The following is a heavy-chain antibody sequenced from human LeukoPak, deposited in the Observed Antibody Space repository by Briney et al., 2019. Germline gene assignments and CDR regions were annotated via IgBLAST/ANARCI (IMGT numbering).Heavy chain of an antibody. CDR3: AKEKAHAHPVDY. CDR2: ISYDRSNK. J-gene: IGHJ4*02. CDR1: GFTFSSYA. V-gene: IGHV3-30-3*01. Sequence: TGGSLRLSCAASGFTFSSYAMHWVRQAPGKGLEWVAVISYDRSNKYYADSVKGRFTISRDNSKNTLYLQMDSLTGEDTAVYYCAKEKAHAHPVDYWGQGTLVTVSS.